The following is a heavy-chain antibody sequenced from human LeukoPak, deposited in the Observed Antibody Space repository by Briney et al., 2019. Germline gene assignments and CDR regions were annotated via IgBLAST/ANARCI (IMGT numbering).Heavy chain of an antibody. CDR1: GFTFSSYG. V-gene: IGHV3-30*03. J-gene: IGHJ3*02. CDR3: ARALDRDAFDI. Sequence: GGSLRLSCAASGFTFSSYGMHWVRQAPGKGLEWVAVISYDGTNKYYADSVQGRFTISRDNSKNTVYVQMNSLRAEDTALYYRARALDRDAFDIWGQGTMVTVSS. D-gene: IGHD2-2*03. CDR2: ISYDGTNK.